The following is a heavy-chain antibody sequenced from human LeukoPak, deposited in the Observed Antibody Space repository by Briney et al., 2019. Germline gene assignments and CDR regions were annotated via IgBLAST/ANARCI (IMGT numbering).Heavy chain of an antibody. CDR2: SSSRRTHM. V-gene: IGHV3-21*01. CDR1: GFTFSRYG. Sequence: GGSLRLPCALSGFTFSRYGMNLIRQATGKRLELVSSSSSRRTHMYYADSVKGRFTSSRDNAKSSLYLQMSSLRAEDTAVYYCAIGEESSIFDYWGQGILVTVSS. D-gene: IGHD3-16*02. J-gene: IGHJ4*02. CDR3: AIGEESSIFDY.